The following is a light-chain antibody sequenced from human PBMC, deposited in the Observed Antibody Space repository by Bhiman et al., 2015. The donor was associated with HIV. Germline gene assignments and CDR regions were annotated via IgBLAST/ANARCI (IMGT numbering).Light chain of an antibody. CDR1: SSNIGNNY. J-gene: IGLJ3*02. Sequence: QSVLTQPPSVSAAPGQKVTISCSGSSSNIGNNYVSWYQQLPGTAPKLLIYENTKRPSGIPDRFSGSKSGTSATLGITGLQTGDEADYYCETWDSSLSAEVFGGGTKLTVL. CDR2: ENT. CDR3: ETWDSSLSAEV. V-gene: IGLV1-51*02.